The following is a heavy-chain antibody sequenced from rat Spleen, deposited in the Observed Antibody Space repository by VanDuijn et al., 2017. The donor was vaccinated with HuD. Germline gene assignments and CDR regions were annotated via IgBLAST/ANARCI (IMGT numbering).Heavy chain of an antibody. CDR2: VIYDGSRT. Sequence: EVQLVESGGGVVQPGRSLKLSCAASGFTFSDHNMAWVRQAPRKGPEWVATVIYDGSRTHYRDSVKGRFTISRDNAKSTLYLQMDSLRSEDTATYYCARHHNNYGLDYWGQGVMVTVS. V-gene: IGHV5S10*01. CDR3: ARHHNNYGLDY. J-gene: IGHJ2*01. CDR1: GFTFSDHN. D-gene: IGHD1-10*01.